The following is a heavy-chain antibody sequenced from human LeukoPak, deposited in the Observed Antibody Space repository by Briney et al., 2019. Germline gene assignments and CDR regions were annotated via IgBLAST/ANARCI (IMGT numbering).Heavy chain of an antibody. V-gene: IGHV4-39*07. CDR2: IYYSGST. Sequence: SETLSLTCTVSGGSISSSSYYWGWIRQPPGKGLEWIGSIYYSGSTYYNPSLKSRVTISVDTSKNQFSLKLSSVTAADTAVYYCARSRYCSGGSCYLNVGDYWGQGTLVTVSS. CDR1: GGSISSSSYY. CDR3: ARSRYCSGGSCYLNVGDY. J-gene: IGHJ4*02. D-gene: IGHD2-15*01.